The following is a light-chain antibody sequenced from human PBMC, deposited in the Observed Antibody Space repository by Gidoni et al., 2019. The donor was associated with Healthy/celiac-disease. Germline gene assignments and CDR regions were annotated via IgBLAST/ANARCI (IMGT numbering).Light chain of an antibody. CDR3: QQYDNLPPYT. Sequence: DIQMTPSPSSLSASVGDRVTITCQASQDISNYLNWYQQKPGKAPKHLIYDASNLETGVPSRFSGSGSWTDFTFTISSLQPEDSATYYCQQYDNLPPYTFXXXTKLEIK. V-gene: IGKV1-33*01. CDR1: QDISNY. J-gene: IGKJ2*01. CDR2: DAS.